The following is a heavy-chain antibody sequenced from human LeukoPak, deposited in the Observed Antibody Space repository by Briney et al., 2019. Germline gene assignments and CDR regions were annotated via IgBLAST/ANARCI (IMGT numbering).Heavy chain of an antibody. CDR3: ATSDYYDYVWGSYRNLDY. J-gene: IGHJ4*02. D-gene: IGHD3-16*02. CDR2: IIPISGTA. V-gene: IGHV1-69*13. CDR1: GGTFSSYA. Sequence: SVKVSCKASGGTFSSYAISWVRQAPGQGLEWMGGIIPISGTANYAQKFQGRVTITADESTSTAYMELSSLRSEDTAVYYRATSDYYDYVWGSYRNLDYWGQGTLVTVSS.